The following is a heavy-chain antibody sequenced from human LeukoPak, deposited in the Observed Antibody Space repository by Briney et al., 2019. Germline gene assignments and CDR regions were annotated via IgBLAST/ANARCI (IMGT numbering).Heavy chain of an antibody. CDR3: ARRSYCYSTSCYGYLFDS. CDR1: GYRFTDYW. D-gene: IGHD2-2*01. Sequence: GESLKISCKGSGYRFTDYWIAWVRQMPGKGLEWMGIIYPGHSDSRYSPSFQGQVTFSADKSISTAYLQWSSLKASDTAMYYCARRSYCYSTSCYGYLFDSWGQGTLVTVSS. CDR2: IYPGHSDS. J-gene: IGHJ5*01. V-gene: IGHV5-51*01.